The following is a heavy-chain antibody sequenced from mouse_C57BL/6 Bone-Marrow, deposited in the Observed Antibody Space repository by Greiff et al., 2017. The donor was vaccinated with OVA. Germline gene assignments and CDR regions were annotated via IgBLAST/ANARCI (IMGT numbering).Heavy chain of an antibody. CDR3: ARPITTGTVDFDY. Sequence: QVQLQQSGAELVKPGASVKISCKASGYAFSSYWMNWVKQRPGKGLEWIGQIYPGDGDTNYNGKFKGKATLTADKSSSTAYMQLSSLTSEDSAVYFCARPITTGTVDFDYWGQGTTLTVSS. J-gene: IGHJ2*01. CDR2: IYPGDGDT. V-gene: IGHV1-80*01. D-gene: IGHD4-1*01. CDR1: GYAFSSYW.